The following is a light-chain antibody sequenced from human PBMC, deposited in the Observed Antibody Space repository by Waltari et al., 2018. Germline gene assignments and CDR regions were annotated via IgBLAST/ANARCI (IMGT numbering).Light chain of an antibody. V-gene: IGLV3-21*04. J-gene: IGLJ2*01. CDR3: QVWDSSSDVL. CDR1: NIGSKR. CDR2: YDS. Sequence: SYVLTQPPSVSVAPGKTARITCGGDNIGSKRVHWNQQKPGQAPVVVIYYDSDRPSGIPERFSGSNSGNTATLTISRVEAGDEADYYCQVWDSSSDVLFGGGTKLTVL.